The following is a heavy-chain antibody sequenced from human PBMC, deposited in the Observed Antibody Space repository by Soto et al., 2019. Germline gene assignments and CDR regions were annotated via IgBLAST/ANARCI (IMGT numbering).Heavy chain of an antibody. CDR2: INPNSGGT. Sequence: GASVKVSCKASGYTFTGYYMHWVRQAPGQGLEWMGWINPNSGGTNYAQKFQGWVTMTRDTSISTAYMELSRLRSDDTAVYYCARGRVGATIDYYYYGMDVWGQGTTVTVSS. J-gene: IGHJ6*02. V-gene: IGHV1-2*04. D-gene: IGHD1-26*01. CDR3: ARGRVGATIDYYYYGMDV. CDR1: GYTFTGYY.